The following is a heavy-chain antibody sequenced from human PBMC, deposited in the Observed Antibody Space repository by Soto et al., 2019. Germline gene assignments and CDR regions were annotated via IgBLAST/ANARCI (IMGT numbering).Heavy chain of an antibody. CDR2: ISGSAYST. Sequence: EVLLLESGGGLVQPGGSLRLSCAASGFTFSSYAMGWVRQAPGKGLEWVSAISGSAYSTYYADSVKGRFTISGDNSKNTLYLQMNSLRAEDTAVYYCAKDSVPSSSSWGAIDYWGQGTLVTVSS. CDR3: AKDSVPSSSSWGAIDY. CDR1: GFTFSSYA. J-gene: IGHJ4*02. V-gene: IGHV3-23*01. D-gene: IGHD6-13*01.